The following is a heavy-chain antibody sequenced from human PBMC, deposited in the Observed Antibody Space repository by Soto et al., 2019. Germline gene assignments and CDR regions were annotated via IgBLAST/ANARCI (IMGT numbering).Heavy chain of an antibody. CDR3: ARDPWFGELFLDY. CDR1: GYTFTGYY. D-gene: IGHD3-10*01. Sequence: GASVKVSCKASGYTFTGYYMHWVRQAPGQGLEWMGWINPNSGSTNYAQKFQGWVTMTRDTSISTAYMELSRLRSDDTAVYYCARDPWFGELFLDYWGQGTLVTVSS. J-gene: IGHJ4*02. CDR2: INPNSGST. V-gene: IGHV1-2*04.